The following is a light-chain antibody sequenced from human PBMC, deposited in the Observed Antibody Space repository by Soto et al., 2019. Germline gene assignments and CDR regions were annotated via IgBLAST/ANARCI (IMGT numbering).Light chain of an antibody. CDR2: GAS. CDR1: QSVSTY. V-gene: IGKV3-11*01. Sequence: EIVLTQSPATLSLSPGERATLSCRASQSVSTYLAWYQQNPGQAPRLLIYGASNRATGIPARFSASGSGTDFTLTISSLEPEDFAVYYCQQRSNWPVTFGQGTKLEIK. CDR3: QQRSNWPVT. J-gene: IGKJ2*01.